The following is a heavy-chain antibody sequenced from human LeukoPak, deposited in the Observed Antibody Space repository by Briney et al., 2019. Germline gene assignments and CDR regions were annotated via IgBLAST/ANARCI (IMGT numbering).Heavy chain of an antibody. J-gene: IGHJ3*02. CDR2: ISAYNGNT. CDR3: ASRVSDYGSGSFESDAFDI. Sequence: ALVKVSCKASGYTFTSYGISWVRQAPGQGLEWMGWISAYNGNTNYAQKLQGRVTMTTDTSRSTAYMELRSLRSDDTAVYYCASRVSDYGSGSFESDAFDIWGQGTMVTVSS. V-gene: IGHV1-18*01. CDR1: GYTFTSYG. D-gene: IGHD3-10*01.